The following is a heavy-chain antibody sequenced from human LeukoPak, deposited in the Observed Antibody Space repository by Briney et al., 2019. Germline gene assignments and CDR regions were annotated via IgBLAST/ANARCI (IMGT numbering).Heavy chain of an antibody. J-gene: IGHJ6*03. CDR3: AKDQIAVADVYYMDV. Sequence: KAGGSLRLSCAASGFKFSDYYMSWIRQAPGKGLEWLSYISSSGNITYYADSAKGRFTVSRDNTKNVLYLQMKSLRADDTAVYYCAKDQIAVADVYYMDVWGKGTTVTVS. V-gene: IGHV3-11*04. CDR2: ISSSGNIT. CDR1: GFKFSDYY. D-gene: IGHD6-19*01.